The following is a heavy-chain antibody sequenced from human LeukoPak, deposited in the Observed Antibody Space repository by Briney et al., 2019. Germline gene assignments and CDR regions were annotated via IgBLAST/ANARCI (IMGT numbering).Heavy chain of an antibody. CDR1: GFSLNSTGVG. CDR3: AQVRTILPVPEGPMSYFVY. D-gene: IGHD6-19*01. V-gene: IGHV2-5*01. Sequence: SGPTLVNPTQTLTLTCTFSGFSLNSTGVGVGWIRQSPGKALECLGIIYWSDDKRYSRSLKSRLTITKDTSKKQVALTMTNMDPVDTATYFCAQVRTILPVPEGPMSYFVYWGQGTLVTVSS. CDR2: IYWSDDK. J-gene: IGHJ4*02.